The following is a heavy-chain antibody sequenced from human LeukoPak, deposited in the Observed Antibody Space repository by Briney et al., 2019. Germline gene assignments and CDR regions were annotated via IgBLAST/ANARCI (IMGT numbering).Heavy chain of an antibody. CDR2: IYHSGST. CDR1: GGSISSGGYS. D-gene: IGHD3-9*01. V-gene: IGHV4-30-2*01. Sequence: SQTLSLTCAVSGGSISSGGYSWSWIRQPPGKGLEWIGYIYHSGSTYYNPSLKSRVTISVDRSKNQFSLKLSSVTAADTAVYYCARASLDILTGYPNWFDPWGQGTLVTVSS. J-gene: IGHJ5*02. CDR3: ARASLDILTGYPNWFDP.